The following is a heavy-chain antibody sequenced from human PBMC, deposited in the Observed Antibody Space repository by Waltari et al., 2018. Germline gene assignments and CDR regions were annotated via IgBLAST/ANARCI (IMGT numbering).Heavy chain of an antibody. D-gene: IGHD3-3*01. V-gene: IGHV1-2*06. CDR1: GYTFTGYY. CDR3: ARLPVDFWSGLGPSYGMDV. Sequence: QVQLVQSGAEVKKPGASVKVSCQASGYTFTGYYMYWVRQAPGQGLEWMGRINPNSGGTNYAQKFQGRVTMTRDTSISTAYMELSRLRSDDTAVYYCARLPVDFWSGLGPSYGMDVWGQGTTVTVSS. CDR2: INPNSGGT. J-gene: IGHJ6*02.